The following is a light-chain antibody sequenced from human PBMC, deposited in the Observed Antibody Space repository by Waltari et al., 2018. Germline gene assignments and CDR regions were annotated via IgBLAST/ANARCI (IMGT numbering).Light chain of an antibody. CDR1: RSLAHSDGNTY. J-gene: IGKJ1*01. CDR3: LHATFWPWT. V-gene: IGKV2-30*02. CDR2: KVS. Sequence: DVVVTQSPLSLPVTLGQPASVSSRSSRSLAHSDGNTYLSWFHQRPGQSPRRLIYKVSNRDSGVPDRFSGSGSGTDFTLKINRVEAEDVGLYYCLHATFWPWTFGQGTKVEI.